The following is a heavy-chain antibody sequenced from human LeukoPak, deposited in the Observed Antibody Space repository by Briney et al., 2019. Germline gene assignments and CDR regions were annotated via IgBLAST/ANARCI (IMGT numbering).Heavy chain of an antibody. CDR3: ARLQYFDWLFRYYYGMDV. Sequence: SETLSLTCAVYGGSFSGYYWSWIRQPPGKGLEWIGEINHSGSTNYNPSLKSRVTISVDTSKSQSSLKLSSVTAADTAVYYCARLQYFDWLFRYYYGMDVWGQGTTVTVSS. CDR1: GGSFSGYY. J-gene: IGHJ6*02. D-gene: IGHD3-9*01. CDR2: INHSGST. V-gene: IGHV4-34*01.